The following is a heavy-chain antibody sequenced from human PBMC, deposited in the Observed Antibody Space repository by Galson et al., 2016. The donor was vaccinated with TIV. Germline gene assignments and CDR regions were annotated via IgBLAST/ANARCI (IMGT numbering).Heavy chain of an antibody. CDR3: AREGKGAAYPNNFDY. J-gene: IGHJ4*02. D-gene: IGHD2-15*01. V-gene: IGHV3-9*01. Sequence: SLRLSCAASGFTFEDHAMHWVRQIPGRGLEWVSRISWNSGSLGYAASVNGRFTISRDNAKNTLYLQMNSLRAEDTAVYYCAREGKGAAYPNNFDYWGQGTLVTVSS. CDR1: GFTFEDHA. CDR2: ISWNSGSL.